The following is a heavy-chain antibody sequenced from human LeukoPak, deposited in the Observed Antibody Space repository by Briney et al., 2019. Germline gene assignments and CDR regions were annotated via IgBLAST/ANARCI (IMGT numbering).Heavy chain of an antibody. CDR2: IYYSGST. CDR1: GGSISSYY. D-gene: IGHD3-22*01. CDR3: ARLYYYDSSGYGAFDT. J-gene: IGHJ3*02. Sequence: SETLSLTCTVSGGSISSYYWSWIRQPPGKGLEWIGYIYYSGSTNYNPSLKSRVTISVDTSKNQFSLKLSSVTAADTAVYYCARLYYYDSSGYGAFDTWGQGTMVTVSS. V-gene: IGHV4-59*01.